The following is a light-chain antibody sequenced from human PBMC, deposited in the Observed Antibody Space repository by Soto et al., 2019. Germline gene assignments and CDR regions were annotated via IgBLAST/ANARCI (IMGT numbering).Light chain of an antibody. CDR3: QQYATSPGT. V-gene: IGKV3-20*01. CDR2: GAS. Sequence: EIMLTQSPGTLSLSPGEGATLSCRASQSIISSYLAWYQQKPGQAPRLLIYGASSRATGIPDRFSGSGSGTDFSLTISRLEPEDFAVYYCQQYATSPGTFGQGTKVEIE. J-gene: IGKJ1*01. CDR1: QSIISSY.